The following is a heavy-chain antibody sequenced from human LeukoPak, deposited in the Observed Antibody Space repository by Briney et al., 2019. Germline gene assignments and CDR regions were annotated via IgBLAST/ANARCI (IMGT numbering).Heavy chain of an antibody. CDR3: AREAQSCTDTICRLNWFDP. Sequence: SSETLSLXCTVSGGSIRSGDYFWSWIRQAPGKGLEWMGHIYKSGRTYYNPSLESRITISVDRSKRQFSLNLTSATAADTAIYYCAREAQSCTDTICRLNWFDPWGQGLFVTVSS. CDR2: IYKSGRT. J-gene: IGHJ5*02. V-gene: IGHV4-30-4*01. CDR1: GGSIRSGDYF. D-gene: IGHD2-8*02.